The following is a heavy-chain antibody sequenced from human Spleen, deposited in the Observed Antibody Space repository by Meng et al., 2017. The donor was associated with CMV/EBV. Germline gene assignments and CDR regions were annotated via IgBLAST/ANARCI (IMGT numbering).Heavy chain of an antibody. CDR3: ARLGVTVPY. D-gene: IGHD3-3*01. CDR1: GYTFTNHY. CDR2: INPASGGT. V-gene: IGHV1-2*02. Sequence: KVYWEAFGYTFTNHYLHWVRQAPGQGLEWMGWINPASGGTKYAQTFQGRGTLTREASTNTVYMELTGLRSDDTAVYYCARLGVTVPYWGQGTLVTVSS. J-gene: IGHJ4*02.